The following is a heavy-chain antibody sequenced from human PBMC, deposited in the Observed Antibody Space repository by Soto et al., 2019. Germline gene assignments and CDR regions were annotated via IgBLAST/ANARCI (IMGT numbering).Heavy chain of an antibody. V-gene: IGHV4-38-2*01. CDR2: IYHAGSV. Sequence: PSEPLSLTCAVSGYSIASGYYWAWIRQSPGKGLEWIGSIYHAGSVYYNPSLNGRVALSMDTSKNHFSLKLTSVTAADTAVYYCARTFDYYGMDVWGQGTTVTVSS. J-gene: IGHJ6*02. CDR1: GYSIASGYY. CDR3: ARTFDYYGMDV.